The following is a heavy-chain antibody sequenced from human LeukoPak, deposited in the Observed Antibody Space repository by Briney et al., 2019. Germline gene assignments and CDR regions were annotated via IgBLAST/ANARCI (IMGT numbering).Heavy chain of an antibody. V-gene: IGHV1-2*02. D-gene: IGHD3-3*01. CDR2: INPNSGGT. CDR1: GYTFTGYY. Sequence: GASVKVSCKASGYTFTGYYMHWVRQAPGQGLEWMGWINPNSGGTNYAQKFQGRVTVTRDTSISTAYMELSRLRSDDTAVYYCARDGSGYSLYYYMDVWGKGTTVTVSS. J-gene: IGHJ6*03. CDR3: ARDGSGYSLYYYMDV.